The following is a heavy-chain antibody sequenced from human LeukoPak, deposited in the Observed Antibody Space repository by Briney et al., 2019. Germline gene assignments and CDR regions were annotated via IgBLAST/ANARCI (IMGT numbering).Heavy chain of an antibody. V-gene: IGHV3-11*01. J-gene: IGHJ6*02. CDR2: ISSSGSTI. CDR1: GFTFSDYY. Sequence: GGSLRLSCAASGFTFSDYYMSWIRQAPGKGLEWVSYISSSGSTIYYADSAKGRFTISRDNAKNSLYLQMNSLRAEDTAVYYCARGSPRGNDYYYYGMDVWGQGTTVTVSS. D-gene: IGHD4-23*01. CDR3: ARGSPRGNDYYYYGMDV.